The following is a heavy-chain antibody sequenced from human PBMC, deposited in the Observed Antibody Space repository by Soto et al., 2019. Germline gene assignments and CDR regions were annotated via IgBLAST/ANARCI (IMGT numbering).Heavy chain of an antibody. CDR3: ARPHGPPGSYFGLDV. J-gene: IGHJ6*02. CDR1: GYSFTSYW. V-gene: IGHV5-51*01. Sequence: GESLKLSCKGSGYSFTSYWINWVRQMPGKGLEWMGIIYPGDSDTRYSPSFQGQVTISADKSIDTAYLQWRSLKASDTAVYYCARPHGPPGSYFGLDVWGQGTTVTVSS. CDR2: IYPGDSDT.